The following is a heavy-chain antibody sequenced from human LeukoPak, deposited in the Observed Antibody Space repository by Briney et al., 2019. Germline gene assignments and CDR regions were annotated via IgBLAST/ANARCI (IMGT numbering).Heavy chain of an antibody. CDR2: ISGSGGST. D-gene: IGHD3-10*01. V-gene: IGHV3-23*01. CDR1: GFTVSNAW. J-gene: IGHJ6*02. Sequence: GGSLRLSCAASGFTVSNAWMSWVRQAPGKGLEWVSAISGSGGSTYYADSVKGRFTISRDNSKNTLYLQMNSLRAEDTAVYYCAKELVRVTSGGMDVWGQGTTVTVSS. CDR3: AKELVRVTSGGMDV.